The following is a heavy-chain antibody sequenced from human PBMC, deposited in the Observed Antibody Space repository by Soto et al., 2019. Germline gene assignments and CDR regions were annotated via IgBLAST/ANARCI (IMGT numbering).Heavy chain of an antibody. CDR3: TRLWWSAAAGSFDY. J-gene: IGHJ4*02. V-gene: IGHV3-73*01. Sequence: GGSLRLSCAASGFPFSVSSMHWVRQASGKGLEWVGRIGSKGNNYATTYAASMKGRFTISRDDSKDTAYLQTNSLKTEDTAVYYCTRLWWSAAAGSFDYWGQGTLVTVSS. CDR1: GFPFSVSS. D-gene: IGHD6-13*01. CDR2: IGSKGNNYAT.